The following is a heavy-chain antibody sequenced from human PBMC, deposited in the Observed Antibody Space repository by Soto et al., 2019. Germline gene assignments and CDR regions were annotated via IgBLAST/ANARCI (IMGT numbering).Heavy chain of an antibody. D-gene: IGHD2-15*01. CDR1: GYTFTGYY. V-gene: IGHV1-2*02. J-gene: IGHJ4*02. CDR3: ARDLAKGGGSAGFDY. CDR2: INPHSGGT. Sequence: QVQLVQSGAEVKKPGASVKVSCKASGYTFTGYYIHWVRQAPGQGLEWMGWINPHSGGTKYPPKFQGRVTMTRDTSIRTVYMSLTGLKSDDTAVYFCARDLAKGGGSAGFDYWGQGTLVAVSS.